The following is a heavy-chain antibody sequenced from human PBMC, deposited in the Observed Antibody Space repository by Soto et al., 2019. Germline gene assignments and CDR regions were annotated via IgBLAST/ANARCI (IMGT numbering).Heavy chain of an antibody. J-gene: IGHJ4*02. Sequence: SETLSLTCDVSGDTISTGGYTWAWIRQPPGKGLEWIGYIYHSGSTYYNPSLKSRVTISVDRSKNQFSLKLSSVTAADTAVYYCARGKNGNFDYWGQGTLVTVSS. CDR3: ARGKNGNFDY. V-gene: IGHV4-30-2*01. D-gene: IGHD1-1*01. CDR2: IYHSGST. CDR1: GDTISTGGYT.